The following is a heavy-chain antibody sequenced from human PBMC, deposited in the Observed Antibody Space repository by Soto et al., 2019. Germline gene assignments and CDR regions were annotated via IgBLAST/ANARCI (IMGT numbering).Heavy chain of an antibody. V-gene: IGHV4-34*01. J-gene: IGHJ6*02. CDR3: ARGSRVKIPAASGRDYYYHGLDV. CDR1: GGSFRGYY. D-gene: IGHD6-25*01. CDR2: INHRGST. Sequence: QVQLQQWGAGLLKPSETLSLTCAVYGGSFRGYYWSWIRQPPGKGLEWIGEINHRGSTNYNPSVKSQVTISVDTSKNQFSLKLNSVTAADTAVYYCARGSRVKIPAASGRDYYYHGLDVWGQGTAVTVSS.